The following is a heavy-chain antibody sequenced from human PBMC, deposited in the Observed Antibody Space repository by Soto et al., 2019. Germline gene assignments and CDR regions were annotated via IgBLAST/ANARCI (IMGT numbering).Heavy chain of an antibody. V-gene: IGHV4-34*01. J-gene: IGHJ4*02. D-gene: IGHD3-22*01. CDR1: GGSFNGYY. CDR3: ARGRTSGYLEY. CDR2: INHSGST. Sequence: QVQLQQWGAGLLKPSETLSLTCAVYGGSFNGYYCSWIRQPPEMGLEWIGEINHSGSTNYNPSLESRVTISIDTSKNQFFLKLSSVTVADTAVYYCARGRTSGYLEYWGQGTLVTVFS.